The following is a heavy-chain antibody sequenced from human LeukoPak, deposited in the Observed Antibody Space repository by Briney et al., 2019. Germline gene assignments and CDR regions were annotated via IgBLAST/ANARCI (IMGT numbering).Heavy chain of an antibody. CDR2: ISYDGSNK. Sequence: GGSLRLSCAASGFTFSSYAMHWVRQAPGKALEWVAVISYDGSNKYYADSVKGRFTISRDNSKNTLYLQMNSLRAEDTAVYYCAREVWGQVYFDYWGQGTLVTVSS. J-gene: IGHJ4*02. V-gene: IGHV3-30-3*01. D-gene: IGHD7-27*01. CDR1: GFTFSSYA. CDR3: AREVWGQVYFDY.